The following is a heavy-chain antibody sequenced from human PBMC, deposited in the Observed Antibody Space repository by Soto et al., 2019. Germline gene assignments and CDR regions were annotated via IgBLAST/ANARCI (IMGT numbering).Heavy chain of an antibody. D-gene: IGHD2-8*02. Sequence: EVQLVESGGGLVQPGESLTLSCAVSGFTLRSYWMHWVRQAPGKGLEWVARIDSDGRTTNYADSVKGRFTISSDNANNKVFLHMNSLRAEDRSVYYCASVVVVYQQLVRGMDRFDPWGQGTLVTVSS. V-gene: IGHV3-74*01. CDR2: IDSDGRTT. CDR1: GFTLRSYW. J-gene: IGHJ5*02. CDR3: ASVVVVYQQLVRGMDRFDP.